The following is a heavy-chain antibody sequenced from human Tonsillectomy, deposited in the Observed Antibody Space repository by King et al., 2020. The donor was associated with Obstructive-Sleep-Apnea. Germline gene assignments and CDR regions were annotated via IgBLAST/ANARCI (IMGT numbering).Heavy chain of an antibody. CDR1: GGSISSYY. V-gene: IGHV4-59*01. Sequence: VQLQESGPGLVKPSETLSLTCTVSGGSISSYYWSWIRQPPGKGLEWIGYIYYSGSTNYNPSLKSRVTISVDTSKNQFSLKLSSVTAADTAVYYCARDGRGFPDAFDIWGQGTMVTVSS. D-gene: IGHD3-10*01. J-gene: IGHJ3*02. CDR3: ARDGRGFPDAFDI. CDR2: IYYSGST.